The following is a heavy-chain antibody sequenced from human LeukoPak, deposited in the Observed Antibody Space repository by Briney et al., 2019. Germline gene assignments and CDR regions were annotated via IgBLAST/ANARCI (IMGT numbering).Heavy chain of an antibody. CDR2: ISSSSSYI. CDR1: GFTFSSYS. J-gene: IGHJ6*02. D-gene: IGHD4-17*01. V-gene: IGHV3-21*01. CDR3: ATTTVIDYYGMDV. Sequence: VGSLRLSCAASGFTFSSYSMNWVRQAPGKGLEWVSSISSSSSYIYYADSVKGRFTISRDNAKNSLYLQMNSLRAEDTAVYYCATTTVIDYYGMDVWGQGTTVTVSS.